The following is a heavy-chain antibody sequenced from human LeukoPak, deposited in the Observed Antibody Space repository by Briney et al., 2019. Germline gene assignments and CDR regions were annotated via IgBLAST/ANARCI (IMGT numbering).Heavy chain of an antibody. Sequence: SETLSLTCTVSGYSISSGYYWGWIRQPPGKGLEWIGSIYHSGSTNYNPSLKSRVTMSVDTSKNQFSLKLSSVTAADTAVYYCARDSPDEANWFDPWGQGTLVTVSS. CDR1: GYSISSGYY. J-gene: IGHJ5*02. V-gene: IGHV4-38-2*02. CDR3: ARDSPDEANWFDP. CDR2: IYHSGST.